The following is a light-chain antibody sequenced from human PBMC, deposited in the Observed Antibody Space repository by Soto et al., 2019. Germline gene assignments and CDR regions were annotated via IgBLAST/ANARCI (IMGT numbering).Light chain of an antibody. CDR1: QSITNNY. V-gene: IGKV3-20*01. J-gene: IGKJ1*01. CDR3: QLWARSPLT. Sequence: EIVLTQSPGTLSLSPGERATLSCRASQSITNNYLAWYQQKPGQSPRLLIYDASFRATGIPDRFSGSGSGTVFTLTISRLEPEDFALYYCQLWARSPLTLGQGTKVQIK. CDR2: DAS.